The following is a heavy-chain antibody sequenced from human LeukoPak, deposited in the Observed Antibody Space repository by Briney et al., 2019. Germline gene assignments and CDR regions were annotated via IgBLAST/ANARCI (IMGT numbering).Heavy chain of an antibody. J-gene: IGHJ3*02. V-gene: IGHV1-18*01. CDR3: ARDFLSYDGSENHFEDTFDI. CDR2: IGAFNGNT. CDR1: GYSFDRYG. Sequence: ASVKVSCKASGYSFDRYGISWVRQAPGQGLEWLGWIGAFNGNTNYAQNLQGRVTMTADTSTPTAYMELRSLSSDDTAVYYCARDFLSYDGSENHFEDTFDIWGQGTMVTVSS. D-gene: IGHD3-22*01.